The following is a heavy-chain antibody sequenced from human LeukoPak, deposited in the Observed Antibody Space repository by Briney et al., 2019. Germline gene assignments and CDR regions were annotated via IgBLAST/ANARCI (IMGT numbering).Heavy chain of an antibody. D-gene: IGHD3-22*01. CDR1: GGPMYSFY. CDR2: LYPGVSS. CDR3: ARLKFYDSTGYSPGHYMDV. J-gene: IGHJ6*03. Sequence: SETLSLTCTVSGGPMYSFYWSWIRQSAEKGLEWIGRLYPGVSSDYNPSLKSRATMSVDTSKKQFALKLRAVTAADTAVYYCARLKFYDSTGYSPGHYMDVWGKGTTVIVSS. V-gene: IGHV4-4*07.